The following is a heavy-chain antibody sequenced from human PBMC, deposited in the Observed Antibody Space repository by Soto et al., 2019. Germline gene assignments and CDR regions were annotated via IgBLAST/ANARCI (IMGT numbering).Heavy chain of an antibody. Sequence: QVQLVQSGGELKKPGASVKVSCKASGYTFTNYAISWVRQAPGRGLEWMGWVNTYNGNPNYAQIFQGRVTMTTDTSTGTAYMELRSLKSGDSDIYYCARDSQYSTSWQRFDSWGQGILVIVSS. CDR2: VNTYNGNP. J-gene: IGHJ4*02. CDR3: ARDSQYSTSWQRFDS. D-gene: IGHD6-13*01. CDR1: GYTFTNYA. V-gene: IGHV1-18*01.